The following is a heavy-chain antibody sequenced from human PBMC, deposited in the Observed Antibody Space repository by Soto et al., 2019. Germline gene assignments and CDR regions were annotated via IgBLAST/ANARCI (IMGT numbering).Heavy chain of an antibody. V-gene: IGHV3-74*01. Sequence: EVQLVESGGGLVQPGGSLRLSCAASRFTFSDYWMHWVRQAPGKGLEWGSRIKRDGSTTNYADSVKGRFTISRDNANNTLYLEMNSLRVEDTADYYCARGAINYYYEDVWGKGTTVTVSS. CDR1: RFTFSDYW. J-gene: IGHJ6*03. CDR3: ARGAINYYYEDV. CDR2: IKRDGSTT. D-gene: IGHD1-26*01.